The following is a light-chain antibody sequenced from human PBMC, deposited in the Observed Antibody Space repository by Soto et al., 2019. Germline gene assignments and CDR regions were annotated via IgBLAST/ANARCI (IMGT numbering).Light chain of an antibody. CDR2: EAS. CDR3: QQYNSYPRT. V-gene: IGKV1-5*03. J-gene: IGKJ4*01. Sequence: DIQMTQSPSTLSASVGDRVTITCRASQSISSWLAWYQQKPGKAPKLLIYEASSLEGRVPSRFGGSGSGTEFTLTISSLQPDDFATYYCQQYNSYPRTFGGGTKVEI. CDR1: QSISSW.